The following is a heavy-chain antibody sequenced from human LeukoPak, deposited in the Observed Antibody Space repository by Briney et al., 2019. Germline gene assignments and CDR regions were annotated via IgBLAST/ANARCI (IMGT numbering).Heavy chain of an antibody. V-gene: IGHV3-48*03. J-gene: IGHJ2*01. Sequence: PGGSLRLSCAVSGFTCNDHEMNWVRQAPGKGLEWVSYISISESSIYYADSVKGRFTISRDSAKNSLYLQMNSLRAEDTAVYYCAKDLCSTVVTPLCWYFDLWGRGTLVTVSS. CDR1: GFTCNDHE. CDR3: AKDLCSTVVTPLCWYFDL. CDR2: ISISESSI. D-gene: IGHD4-23*01.